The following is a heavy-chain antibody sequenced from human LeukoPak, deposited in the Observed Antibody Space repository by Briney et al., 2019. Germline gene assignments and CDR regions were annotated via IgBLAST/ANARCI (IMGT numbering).Heavy chain of an antibody. J-gene: IGHJ6*04. CDR1: GDTVSSNRAS. D-gene: IGHD2-15*01. CDR3: ARAVVANSYDYYGVDV. V-gene: IGHV6-1*01. Sequence: SQTLSLTCAISGDTVSSNRASWNWIRQSPSRGLEWLGRTYYRSKWYNDYAVSVKSRITINPDTSKNQFSLLLNSVTPDDTAVYYCARAVVANSYDYYGVDVWGEGTTVTVSS. CDR2: TYYRSKWYN.